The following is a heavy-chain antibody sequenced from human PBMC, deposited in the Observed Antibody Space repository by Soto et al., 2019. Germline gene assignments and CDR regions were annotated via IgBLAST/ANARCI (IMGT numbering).Heavy chain of an antibody. V-gene: IGHV4-34*01. J-gene: IGHJ5*02. CDR3: ARVLVTYGGIMVPYNWFDT. Sequence: SETLSLTCAVYGESFSGYHWTWIRQSPGQGLEWIGEINLSGNTNYNPSLKSRVTISVDTSKNQFSLKLTSVTAADTTVYYCARVLVTYGGIMVPYNWFDTCRQRNLVTVSS. CDR1: GESFSGYH. CDR2: INLSGNT. D-gene: IGHD3-16*01.